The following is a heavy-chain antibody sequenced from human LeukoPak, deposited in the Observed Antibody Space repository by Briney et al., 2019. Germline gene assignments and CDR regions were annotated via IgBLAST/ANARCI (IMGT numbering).Heavy chain of an antibody. CDR2: IYPDDSDT. J-gene: IGHJ3*02. V-gene: IGHV5-51*01. CDR3: ATPRVPFDI. Sequence: GESLKTSCKASGYTFSNYWIGWVRQMPGKGLEWMGIIYPDDSDTRYSPSFQGQVTISADKSISSAYLQWRSLKASDTAIYYCATPRVPFDIWGQGTMVTVSS. CDR1: GYTFSNYW.